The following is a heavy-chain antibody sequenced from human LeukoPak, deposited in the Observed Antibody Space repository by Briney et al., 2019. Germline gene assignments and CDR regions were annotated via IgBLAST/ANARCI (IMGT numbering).Heavy chain of an antibody. J-gene: IGHJ4*02. V-gene: IGHV3-30-3*01. CDR1: GFTFSSCA. Sequence: GGSLRLSCAASGFTFSSCALHWVRQAPGKGLEWVAFISFDGTNKYYADSVKDRFTISRDNSKNTLYLQMNSLRGEDTAVYYCARDGHSSIWSFDYWGQGTLVTVSS. CDR3: ARDGHSSIWSFDY. CDR2: ISFDGTNK. D-gene: IGHD6-13*01.